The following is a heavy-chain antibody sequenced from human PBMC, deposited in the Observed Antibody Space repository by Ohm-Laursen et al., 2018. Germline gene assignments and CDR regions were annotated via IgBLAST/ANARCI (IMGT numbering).Heavy chain of an antibody. D-gene: IGHD6-13*01. Sequence: SLRLSCAASGFTFSNYAMSWVRQAPGKGLEWVSAIRYNSGSNTHDADSVKGRFTISRDNSDNTPFLQMNNLRAEDTALYYCAREGRTQPVDYWGQGTLVTVSS. CDR3: AREGRTQPVDY. CDR1: GFTFSNYA. V-gene: IGHV3-23*01. CDR2: IRYNSGSNT. J-gene: IGHJ4*02.